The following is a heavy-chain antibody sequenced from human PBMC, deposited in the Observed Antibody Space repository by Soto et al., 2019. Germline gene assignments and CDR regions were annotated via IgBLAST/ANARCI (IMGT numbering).Heavy chain of an antibody. V-gene: IGHV1-69*12. J-gene: IGHJ6*02. D-gene: IGHD2-15*01. CDR3: ARHPGGRGYYYGMDV. Sequence: QVQLVQSGAEVKKPGSSVKVSCKASGGTFSSNAISWVRQAPGQGLEWMGGIIPIFGTANYAQKFQGRVTITADESTSTGYMERSSLRSEDTAVYYCARHPGGRGYYYGMDVWGQGTTVTVSS. CDR2: IIPIFGTA. CDR1: GGTFSSNA.